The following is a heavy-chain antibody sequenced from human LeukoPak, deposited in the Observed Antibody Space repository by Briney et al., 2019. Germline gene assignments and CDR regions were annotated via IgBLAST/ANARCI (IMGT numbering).Heavy chain of an antibody. Sequence: SSVKVSCKASGGTFSSHAISWVRQAPGQGLEWMGGIIPIFGTANYAQKFQGRVTITADESTSTAYMELSSLRSEDTAVYYCASIRSGSYRNFDYWGQGTLVTVSS. CDR1: GGTFSSHA. CDR2: IIPIFGTA. D-gene: IGHD1-26*01. J-gene: IGHJ4*02. CDR3: ASIRSGSYRNFDY. V-gene: IGHV1-69*01.